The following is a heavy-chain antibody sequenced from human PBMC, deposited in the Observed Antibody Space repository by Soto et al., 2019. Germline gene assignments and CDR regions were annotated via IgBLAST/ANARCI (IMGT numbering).Heavy chain of an antibody. CDR1: GYNFNQYY. D-gene: IGHD4-17*01. J-gene: IGHJ4*02. V-gene: IGHV1-46*02. Sequence: QVQLVQSGAEVRKPGASVRLSCETSGYNFNQYYIHWVRQAPGQGLEWMGIINLRGGTTEYAHKFRGRVTVTGDTSTSTAYMKLSSMRSEDTAVYFCARGPDDSDVPRWDYWGKGTLVTVSS. CDR2: INLRGGTT. CDR3: ARGPDDSDVPRWDY.